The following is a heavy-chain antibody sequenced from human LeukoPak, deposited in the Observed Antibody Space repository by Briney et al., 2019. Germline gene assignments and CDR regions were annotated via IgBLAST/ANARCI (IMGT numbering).Heavy chain of an antibody. CDR3: ARVPNSYDSSGYLP. V-gene: IGHV1-69*13. CDR2: IIPIFGTA. CDR1: GGSFSSYA. D-gene: IGHD3-22*01. J-gene: IGHJ5*02. Sequence: ASVKVSCKASGGSFSSYAISWVRHAPGQGLEWMGGIIPIFGTANYAQKFQGRVTITADESTSTAYMELSSLRSEDTAVYYCARVPNSYDSSGYLPWGQGTLVTVSS.